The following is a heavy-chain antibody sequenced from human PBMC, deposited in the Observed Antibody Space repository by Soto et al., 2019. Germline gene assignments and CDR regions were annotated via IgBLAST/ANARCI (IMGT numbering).Heavy chain of an antibody. D-gene: IGHD3-22*01. V-gene: IGHV3-33*01. CDR1: GFTFSSYG. CDR3: ARDFGDYDSSGYPTEYYFDY. Sequence: GGSLRLSCAASGFTFSSYGMHWVRQAPGKGLEWVAVIWYDGSNKYYADSVKCQFTISRDNSKNTLYLQMNSLRDEDTAVYYCARDFGDYDSSGYPTEYYFDYWGQGTLVTVSS. J-gene: IGHJ4*02. CDR2: IWYDGSNK.